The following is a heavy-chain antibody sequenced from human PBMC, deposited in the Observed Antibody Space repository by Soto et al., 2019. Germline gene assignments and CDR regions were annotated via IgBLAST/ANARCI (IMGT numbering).Heavy chain of an antibody. V-gene: IGHV3-15*01. D-gene: IGHD3-10*01. CDR1: GFTFSNAW. CDR2: IKSKTDGGTT. J-gene: IGHJ6*02. CDR3: TTELAHLGELLPYGMDV. Sequence: EVQLVESGGGLVKPGGSLRLSCAASGFTFSNAWMSWVRQAPGKGLEWVGRIKSKTDGGTTDYAAPVKGRFTISRDDSKNTLYLQMNSLKTEDTAVYYCTTELAHLGELLPYGMDVWGQGTTVTVSS.